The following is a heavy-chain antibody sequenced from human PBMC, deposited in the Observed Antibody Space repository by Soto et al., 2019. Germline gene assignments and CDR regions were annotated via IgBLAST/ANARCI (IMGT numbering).Heavy chain of an antibody. CDR1: GGTFSSYT. J-gene: IGHJ5*02. D-gene: IGHD2-8*01. CDR2: IIPILGIS. CDR3: ASCPDRLGYCTNGLCYGDWFDP. Sequence: QVQLVQSGAEVKKPGSSVKVSCKASGGTFSSYTISWVRQAPGQGLEWMGRIIPILGISNYEQKFQGRVTITADKSTSTADMELSSLRAEDTAVYYCASCPDRLGYCTNGLCYGDWFDPWGQGTMVTVSS. V-gene: IGHV1-69*02.